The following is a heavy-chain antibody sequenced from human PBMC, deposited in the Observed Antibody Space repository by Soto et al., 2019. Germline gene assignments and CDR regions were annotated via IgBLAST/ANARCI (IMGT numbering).Heavy chain of an antibody. Sequence: ASLKVSCKTSGYTFTSYYIHWVRQAPGQGLEWMGMINPTGGSTRYAQKFQGRVTMTRDTPTSTVYMELSTLTFEDTAVYYCARMTIFGVATNGMDVWGQGTTVTVSS. J-gene: IGHJ6*02. CDR1: GYTFTSYY. V-gene: IGHV1-46*01. CDR2: INPTGGST. D-gene: IGHD3-3*01. CDR3: ARMTIFGVATNGMDV.